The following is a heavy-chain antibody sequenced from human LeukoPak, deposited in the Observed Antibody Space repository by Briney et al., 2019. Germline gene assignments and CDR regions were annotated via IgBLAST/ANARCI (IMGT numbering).Heavy chain of an antibody. V-gene: IGHV1-24*01. Sequence: ASVKVSCKVSGYTLTELSMHWVRQAPGKGLEWMGGFDPEDGETIYAQKFQGRVTMTEDTSTDTAYMELSSLRSEDTAVYYCARDIAAAGTTWFDPWGQGTLVTVSS. D-gene: IGHD6-13*01. CDR1: GYTLTELS. CDR3: ARDIAAAGTTWFDP. CDR2: FDPEDGET. J-gene: IGHJ5*02.